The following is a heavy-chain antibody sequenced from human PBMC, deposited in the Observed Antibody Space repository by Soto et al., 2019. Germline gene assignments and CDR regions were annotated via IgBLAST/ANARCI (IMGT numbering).Heavy chain of an antibody. V-gene: IGHV1-46*01. J-gene: IGHJ4*02. CDR1: GYTFINYY. Sequence: QVQLVQSGAEVKKPGASVKLSCKASGYTFINYYIHWVRQAPGQGLEWMGIFNPTSGSTNYAQKVQRRVTLTMDTSTRTVYMELSSLRFDDTAVYYCARDLAAGDYWGQGTLVTVSS. CDR3: ARDLAAGDY. D-gene: IGHD6-13*01. CDR2: FNPTSGST.